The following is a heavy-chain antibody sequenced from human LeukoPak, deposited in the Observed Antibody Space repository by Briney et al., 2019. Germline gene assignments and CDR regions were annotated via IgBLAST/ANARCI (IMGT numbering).Heavy chain of an antibody. CDR1: GFTFSSYS. D-gene: IGHD1-26*01. CDR3: ARDPSGSYYPNWFDP. J-gene: IGHJ5*02. V-gene: IGHV3-48*01. Sequence: GGSLRLSCAASGFTFSSYSMNWVRQAPGKGLEWVSYISGSSSTIYYADSVKGRFTISRDNAKNSLYLQMNSLRAEDTAVYYCARDPSGSYYPNWFDPWGQGTLVTVSS. CDR2: ISGSSSTI.